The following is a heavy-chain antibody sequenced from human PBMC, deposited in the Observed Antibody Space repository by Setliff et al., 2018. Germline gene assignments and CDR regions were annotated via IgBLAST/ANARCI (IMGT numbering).Heavy chain of an antibody. Sequence: PSETLSLTCAVSGGSISSSNWWSWVRQPPGKGLEWIGEIYHSGSTNYNPSLKSRVTISVDKSKNQFSLKLSSVTAADTAAYYCAGFYGSGSYLDYWGQGTLVTVSS. CDR3: AGFYGSGSYLDY. CDR2: IYHSGST. V-gene: IGHV4-4*02. D-gene: IGHD3-10*01. J-gene: IGHJ4*02. CDR1: GGSISSSNW.